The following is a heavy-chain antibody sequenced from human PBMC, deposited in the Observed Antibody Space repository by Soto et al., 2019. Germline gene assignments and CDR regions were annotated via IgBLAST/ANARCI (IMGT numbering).Heavy chain of an antibody. J-gene: IGHJ4*02. V-gene: IGHV3-33*01. D-gene: IGHD6-6*01. Sequence: GGSLRLSCAVSGFNLTTYGVDWFRQIPGKGLEWVGVIWYDGSKIYYADSVKGRFTISRDDSKSIAYLQMNSLKTEDTAVYYCTREILPPYSSSSRYFDYWGQGTLVTVSS. CDR2: IWYDGSKI. CDR1: GFNLTTYG. CDR3: TREILPPYSSSSRYFDY.